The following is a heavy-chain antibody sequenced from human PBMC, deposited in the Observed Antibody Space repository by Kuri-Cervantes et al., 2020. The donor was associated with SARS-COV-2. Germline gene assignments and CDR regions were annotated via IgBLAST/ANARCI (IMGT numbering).Heavy chain of an antibody. J-gene: IGHJ4*02. Sequence: ASVKVSCKDSGYTFTGYYLHWVRQAPGQGLEWMGWINPNSGGTNYAQKFQGWVTMTRDTSISTAYMELSRLRSDDTAVYYCARGWADGYGTPANVDIVALDYWGQGTLVTVSS. D-gene: IGHD5-12*01. CDR3: ARGWADGYGTPANVDIVALDY. V-gene: IGHV1-2*04. CDR2: INPNSGGT. CDR1: GYTFTGYY.